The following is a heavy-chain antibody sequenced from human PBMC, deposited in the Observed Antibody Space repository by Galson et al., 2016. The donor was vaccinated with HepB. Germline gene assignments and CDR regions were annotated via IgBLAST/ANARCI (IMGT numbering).Heavy chain of an antibody. CDR1: GGTFRNSI. CDR2: AIPILGTA. Sequence: SVKVTCKVSGGTFRNSIVSWVRQAPGQGLEWMGRAIPILGTAHHAQKFQGRVTITADKSTSTAYMDLSSLTSEETAVYYCARDEYYDVSGYGARFEAFDIWGQGTMVTVSS. V-gene: IGHV1-69*08. CDR3: ARDEYYDVSGYGARFEAFDI. J-gene: IGHJ3*02. D-gene: IGHD3-22*01.